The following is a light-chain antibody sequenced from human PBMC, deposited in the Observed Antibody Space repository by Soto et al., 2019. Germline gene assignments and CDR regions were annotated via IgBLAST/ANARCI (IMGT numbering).Light chain of an antibody. J-gene: IGKJ3*01. Sequence: EIVLTQSPSTLSVSPLERSTLSCRASQSVSSNLAWYQHKPGQAPRLLIYAASTRATGIPARFSGSGSGTDFTLTISSLQSEDFAVYYCHQYHHWPPSFTFGPGTKVDIK. CDR1: QSVSSN. V-gene: IGKV3-15*01. CDR3: HQYHHWPPSFT. CDR2: AAS.